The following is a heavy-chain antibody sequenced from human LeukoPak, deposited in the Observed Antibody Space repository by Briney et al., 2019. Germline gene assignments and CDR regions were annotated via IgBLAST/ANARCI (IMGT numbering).Heavy chain of an antibody. CDR3: ARAPTSTVIYGMDV. D-gene: IGHD3-16*02. J-gene: IGHJ6*02. V-gene: IGHV1-69*13. Sequence: ASVKVSCKASGGTFSSYAISWVRQAPGQGLEWMGGIIPIFGTANYAQKFQGRVTITADESTSTAYMELCSLRSEDTAVYYCARAPTSTVIYGMDVWGQGTTVTVSS. CDR1: GGTFSSYA. CDR2: IIPIFGTA.